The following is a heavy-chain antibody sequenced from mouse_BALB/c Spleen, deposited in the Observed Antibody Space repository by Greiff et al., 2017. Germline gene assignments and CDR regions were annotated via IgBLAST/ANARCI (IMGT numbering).Heavy chain of an antibody. Sequence: VHLVESGPELVKPGASVKMSCKASGYTFTDYVISWVKQRTGQGLEWIGEIYPGSGSTYYNEKFKGKATLTADKSSNTAYMQLSSLTSEDSAVYFCARILYGNYWYFDVWGAGTTVTVSS. CDR3: ARILYGNYWYFDV. CDR1: GYTFTDYV. V-gene: IGHV1-77*01. J-gene: IGHJ1*01. CDR2: IYPGSGST. D-gene: IGHD2-1*01.